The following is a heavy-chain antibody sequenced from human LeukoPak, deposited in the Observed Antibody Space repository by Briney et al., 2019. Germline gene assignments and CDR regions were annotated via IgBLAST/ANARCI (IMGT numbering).Heavy chain of an antibody. D-gene: IGHD3-22*01. CDR2: ITASSNHI. Sequence: GGSLRLSCAASGFTFSSYAMSWVRQAPGKGLEWVSAITASSNHIDYAASVKGRFTISRDNAKNSLHLQLSSLRVEDTAIYYCVRVDDSGYLWDYWGQGTLVTVSS. J-gene: IGHJ4*02. CDR1: GFTFSSYA. CDR3: VRVDDSGYLWDY. V-gene: IGHV3-21*01.